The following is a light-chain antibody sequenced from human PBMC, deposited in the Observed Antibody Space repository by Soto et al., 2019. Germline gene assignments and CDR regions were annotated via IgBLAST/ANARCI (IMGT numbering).Light chain of an antibody. J-gene: IGLJ1*01. CDR2: EVS. V-gene: IGLV2-14*01. CDR3: SSYTSSSTLYV. Sequence: QSVLTQPASVSGSPGQSITISCTGTSSDVGDYNYVSWYQQHPGKAPKLMIYEVSNGPSGVSNRFSGSKSGNTASLTISGLQAEDEADYYCSSYTSSSTLYVFGTGTKLTV. CDR1: SSDVGDYNY.